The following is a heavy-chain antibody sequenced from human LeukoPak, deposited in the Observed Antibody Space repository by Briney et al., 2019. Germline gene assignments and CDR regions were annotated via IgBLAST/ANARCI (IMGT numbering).Heavy chain of an antibody. J-gene: IGHJ4*02. Sequence: GGSLRLSCAASGFTFSSYWMSWVRQAPGKGLEWVANIKQDGSEKYYVDSVKGRFTISRDNAKNSLYLQMNSLRAEDTAVYHCARGGPYYYDSSGYFDYWGQGTLVTVSS. V-gene: IGHV3-7*01. D-gene: IGHD3-22*01. CDR1: GFTFSSYW. CDR2: IKQDGSEK. CDR3: ARGGPYYYDSSGYFDY.